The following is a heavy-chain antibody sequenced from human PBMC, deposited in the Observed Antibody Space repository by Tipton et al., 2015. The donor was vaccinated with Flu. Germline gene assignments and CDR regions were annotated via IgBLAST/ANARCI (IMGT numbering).Heavy chain of an antibody. CDR2: ISGSGNNT. D-gene: IGHD3-10*01. CDR1: GFTFSVCA. J-gene: IGHJ6*02. V-gene: IGHV3-23*01. CDR3: AEAPMASYYYGTDV. Sequence: SLRLSCAASGFTFSVCAMTWVRQAPGKGLEWVSAISGSGNNTYYADSVRGRFTISRDNSKNTLYLQMNSLRGEDTAVYYCAEAPMASYYYGTDVWGQGTPVTVSS.